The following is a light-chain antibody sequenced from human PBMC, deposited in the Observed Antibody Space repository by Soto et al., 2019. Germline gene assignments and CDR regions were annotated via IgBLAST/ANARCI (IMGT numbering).Light chain of an antibody. CDR2: GAS. CDR3: QQYNNWPLT. Sequence: ELVLTQSPASLSFSPGERPTLSCRASQSVSSNLAWYQQKPGQAPRLLIYGASSRATGIPVRFSGSGSGTEFTLTISSLQSEDFAVYYCQQYNNWPLTFGQGTRLEI. J-gene: IGKJ5*01. V-gene: IGKV3-15*01. CDR1: QSVSSN.